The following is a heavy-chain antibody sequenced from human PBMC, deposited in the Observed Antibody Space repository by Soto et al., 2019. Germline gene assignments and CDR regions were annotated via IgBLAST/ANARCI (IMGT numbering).Heavy chain of an antibody. D-gene: IGHD2-15*01. CDR2: ISSSSSTI. CDR3: ARLGYCSGGSCYSGLGAFDI. J-gene: IGHJ3*02. V-gene: IGHV3-48*01. CDR1: GFTFSSYS. Sequence: GGSLRLSCSASGFTFSSYSMNWVRQAPGKGLEWVSYISSSSSTIYYADSVKGRFTISRDNAKNSLYLQMNSLRAEDTAVYYCARLGYCSGGSCYSGLGAFDIWGQGTMVTVSS.